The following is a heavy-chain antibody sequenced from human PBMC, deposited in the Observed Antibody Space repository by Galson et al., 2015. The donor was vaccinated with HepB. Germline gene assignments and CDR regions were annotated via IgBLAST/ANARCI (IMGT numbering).Heavy chain of an antibody. CDR2: AYYRSKWYY. Sequence: CAISGDSVSSNSAAWNWIRQSPSRGLEWLGRAYYRSKWYYAYAVSVRSRITINPDISRNQFSLQLYSVTPEDTAVHYCARNVYYDTSGYYYKPGWVDPWGQGTLVTVSS. J-gene: IGHJ5*02. V-gene: IGHV6-1*01. D-gene: IGHD3-22*01. CDR3: ARNVYYDTSGYYYKPGWVDP. CDR1: GDSVSSNSAA.